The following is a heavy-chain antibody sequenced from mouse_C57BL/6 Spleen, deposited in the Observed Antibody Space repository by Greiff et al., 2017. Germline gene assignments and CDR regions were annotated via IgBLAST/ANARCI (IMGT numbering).Heavy chain of an antibody. Sequence: QVQLQQPGAELVKPGASVKLSCTASGYTFTSYWMQWVKQRPGKGLEWIGEIDPSDSYTNYNQKFKGQATLTVDTATSTGYMQLSSLTSEDSAVYYCARVGRIYYAMDYWGQGTSVTVSS. CDR1: GYTFTSYW. V-gene: IGHV1-50*01. CDR3: ARVGRIYYAMDY. CDR2: IDPSDSYT. J-gene: IGHJ4*01.